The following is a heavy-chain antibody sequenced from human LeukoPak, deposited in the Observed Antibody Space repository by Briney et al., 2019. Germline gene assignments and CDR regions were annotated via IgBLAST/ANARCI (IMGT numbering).Heavy chain of an antibody. CDR2: INHSGST. V-gene: IGHV4-34*01. D-gene: IGHD3-9*01. Sequence: SETLSLTCAVYGGSFSGYYWSWIRQPPGKGLEWIGEINHSGSTNYNPSLKSRVTISVDTSKNQFSLKLSSVTAADTAVCYCARVRDILTGYLSDYWGQGTLVTVPS. CDR1: GGSFSGYY. J-gene: IGHJ4*02. CDR3: ARVRDILTGYLSDY.